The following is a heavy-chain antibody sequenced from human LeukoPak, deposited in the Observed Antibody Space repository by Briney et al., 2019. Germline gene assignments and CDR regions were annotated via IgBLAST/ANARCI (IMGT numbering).Heavy chain of an antibody. CDR2: ISSDGTTT. D-gene: IGHD5-18*01. V-gene: IGHV3-64D*06. CDR3: VKGGLAGTSMTPHGYFDY. Sequence: PGGSLRHSCSASGFTFRTYAIHWVRQAPGKGLEYVSAISSDGTTTYYADSVKGRFTISRDNSINTMYLQMSSLRPEDTAVYYCVKGGLAGTSMTPHGYFDYWGQGTLVTVSS. J-gene: IGHJ4*02. CDR1: GFTFRTYA.